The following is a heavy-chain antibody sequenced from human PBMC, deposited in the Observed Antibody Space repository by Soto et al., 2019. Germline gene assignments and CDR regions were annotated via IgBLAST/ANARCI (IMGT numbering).Heavy chain of an antibody. Sequence: APVKASCKAPGYTFTSNYMHWGRQAPEQGLKWMGKINPRGGRTSNAKKFQGRVTMTRDTSTSTVYMELSSLRSEDTAVYYCARGGLHYYHSYMDVWGKGTTVPVS. CDR3: ARGGLHYYHSYMDV. CDR1: GYTFTSNY. CDR2: INPRGGRT. J-gene: IGHJ6*03. D-gene: IGHD1-26*01. V-gene: IGHV1-46*03.